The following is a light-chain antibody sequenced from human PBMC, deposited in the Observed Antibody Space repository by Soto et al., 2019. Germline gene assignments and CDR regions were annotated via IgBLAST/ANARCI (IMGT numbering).Light chain of an antibody. Sequence: DIQMTQSPSTLSGSVGDRVTITCRASQTISSWLAWYQQKPGKAPNLLIYAASSLQSGVPSRFSGSGSGTDFTLTINSLQPEDFATYYCQQSFSTPITFGQGTRLEI. CDR2: AAS. V-gene: IGKV1-39*01. CDR1: QTISSW. CDR3: QQSFSTPIT. J-gene: IGKJ5*01.